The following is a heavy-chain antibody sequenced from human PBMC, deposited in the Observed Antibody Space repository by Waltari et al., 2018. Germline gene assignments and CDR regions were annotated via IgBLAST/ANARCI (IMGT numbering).Heavy chain of an antibody. CDR3: AKASGYSSTTGLYY. V-gene: IGHV3-23*01. D-gene: IGHD6-13*01. CDR2: ISGSGGST. Sequence: EVQLLESGGGLVQPGGSLRLSCAASGFPFSSYAMSWVRQAPGKGLEWVSAISGSGGSTYYADSVKGRFTISRDNSKNTLYLQMNSLRAEDTAVYYCAKASGYSSTTGLYYWGQGTLVTVSS. CDR1: GFPFSSYA. J-gene: IGHJ4*02.